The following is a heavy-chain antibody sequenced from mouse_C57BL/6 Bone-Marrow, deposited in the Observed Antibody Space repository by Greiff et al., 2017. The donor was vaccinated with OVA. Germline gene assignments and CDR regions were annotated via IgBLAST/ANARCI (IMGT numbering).Heavy chain of an antibody. Sequence: VQLQQSGPELVKPGASVKISCKASGYTFTDYYMNWVKQSHGKSLEWIGDINPNNGGTSYNQKFKGKATLTVDKSSSTAYMELRSLTSEDSAVYYCARRAAQAKGLYAMDYWGQGTSVTVSS. CDR2: INPNNGGT. J-gene: IGHJ4*01. V-gene: IGHV1-26*01. D-gene: IGHD3-2*02. CDR1: GYTFTDYY. CDR3: ARRAAQAKGLYAMDY.